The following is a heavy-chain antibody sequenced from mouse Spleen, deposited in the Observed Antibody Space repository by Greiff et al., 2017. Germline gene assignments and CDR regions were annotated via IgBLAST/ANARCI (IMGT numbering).Heavy chain of an antibody. CDR2: ISYSGIT. V-gene: IGHV3-1*01. J-gene: IGHJ4*01. Sequence: EVKVVESGPDSVKPSQSLSLTCTVTGYSITSGSDWHWIRQFPGKRLEWMGSISYSGITKYNPSLTSRISITHDTSKNHLFLKLNSVTTEDTATYYCASNGYWGQGTSVTVSS. CDR1: GYSITSGSD. CDR3: ASNGY.